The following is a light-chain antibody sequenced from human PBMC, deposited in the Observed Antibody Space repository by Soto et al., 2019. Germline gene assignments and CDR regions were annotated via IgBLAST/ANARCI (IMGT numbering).Light chain of an antibody. V-gene: IGKV3-15*01. CDR2: GAS. CDR1: QSVSSN. J-gene: IGKJ2*01. CDR3: QQYNDWPPGYT. Sequence: EIVMTQSPATLSVSPGERATLHCRASQSVSSNLGWYQHKPGQAPRLLIYGASTRATGIPARFSGSGSGTDFTLTISGLQSEDFAVYYCQQYNDWPPGYTFGQGTKFEIK.